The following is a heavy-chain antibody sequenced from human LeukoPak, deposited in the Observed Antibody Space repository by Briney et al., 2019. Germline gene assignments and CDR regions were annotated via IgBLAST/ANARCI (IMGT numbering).Heavy chain of an antibody. J-gene: IGHJ5*02. CDR1: GYSFTSYW. CDR3: ARGIGIVPAATHNWFDP. Sequence: GESLKISCQGSGYSFTSYWIGWVRQMPGKGLEWMGIIYPGDSDTRYSPSFQGQVTISADKSISTAYLQWSSLKASDTAMYYCARGIGIVPAATHNWFDPWGQGTLVTVSS. D-gene: IGHD2-2*01. V-gene: IGHV5-51*01. CDR2: IYPGDSDT.